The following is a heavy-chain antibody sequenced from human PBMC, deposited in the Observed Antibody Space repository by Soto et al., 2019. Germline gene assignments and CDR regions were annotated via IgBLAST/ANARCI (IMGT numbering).Heavy chain of an antibody. J-gene: IGHJ6*02. Sequence: QVQLLQSGAEVKKPGSSVRVSCEASGGTFRTYAISWVRQAPGQGLEWMGEIIPIFGTVNYAQKFQGRVTITADESTTTDYMDLRSLRSEDTAVYYCAKGAVAGTPNSDYYSGMDVWGQGTTVTVSS. D-gene: IGHD6-19*01. CDR1: GGTFRTYA. CDR2: IIPIFGTV. CDR3: AKGAVAGTPNSDYYSGMDV. V-gene: IGHV1-69*12.